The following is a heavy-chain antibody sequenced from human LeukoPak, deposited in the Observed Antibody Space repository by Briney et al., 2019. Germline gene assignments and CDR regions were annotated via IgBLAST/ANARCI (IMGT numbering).Heavy chain of an antibody. J-gene: IGHJ5*02. CDR2: IYWDDDK. CDR1: GFSLSTSGVG. V-gene: IGHV2-5*02. CDR3: AHRRQASSIAAHWFDP. D-gene: IGHD6-6*01. Sequence: SRPTLGKSTQTLTLTCTFSGFSLSTSGVGVGWIRQPPGKAVEGLAVIYWDDDKRYSPSLTSRSTITKDTSKNQVVLTMTNMDPVDTATYYCAHRRQASSIAAHWFDPWGQG.